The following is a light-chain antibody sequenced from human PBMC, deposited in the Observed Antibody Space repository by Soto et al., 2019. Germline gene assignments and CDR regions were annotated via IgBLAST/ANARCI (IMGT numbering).Light chain of an antibody. V-gene: IGKV3-15*01. CDR2: GAS. Sequence: EVGMTQYPATLSVTPGERATLSCRASRSVSSNLAWYQQKPAQPPRLLIYGASTRATGIPARFSGSGSGTEFTLTIGSLKSEDFAVYYCHQYNNWHTITFGPGTRLEIK. CDR3: HQYNNWHTIT. CDR1: RSVSSN. J-gene: IGKJ5*01.